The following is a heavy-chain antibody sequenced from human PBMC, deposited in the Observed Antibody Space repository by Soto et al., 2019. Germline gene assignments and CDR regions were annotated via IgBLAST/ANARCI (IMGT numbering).Heavy chain of an antibody. V-gene: IGHV4-61*01. D-gene: IGHD3-3*01. CDR1: GGSVSSCSYY. J-gene: IGHJ4*02. CDR2: IYYSGST. CDR3: ARALASSSHYDFWSGFLDY. Sequence: SETLSLTCTVSGGSVSSCSYYWSWIRQPPGKGLEWIGYIYYSGSTNYNPSLKSRVTISVDTSKNQFSLKLSSVTAADTAVYYCARALASSSHYDFWSGFLDYWGQGTLVTVSS.